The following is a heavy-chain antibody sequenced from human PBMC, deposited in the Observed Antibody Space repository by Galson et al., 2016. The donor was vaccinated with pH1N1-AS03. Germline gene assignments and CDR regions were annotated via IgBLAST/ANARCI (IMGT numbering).Heavy chain of an antibody. D-gene: IGHD3-10*01. Sequence: SVKVSCKASGGSFSNFVFSWVRQAPGQGLEWMAGIFPFFGTANYTQKFQGRLTITADKSTSTTYMELKSLRSEDTAVYYCARGKWFGEPAYYYYYGMDIWGQGTTVTVSS. CDR1: GGSFSNFV. CDR3: ARGKWFGEPAYYYYYGMDI. CDR2: IFPFFGTA. J-gene: IGHJ6*02. V-gene: IGHV1-69*06.